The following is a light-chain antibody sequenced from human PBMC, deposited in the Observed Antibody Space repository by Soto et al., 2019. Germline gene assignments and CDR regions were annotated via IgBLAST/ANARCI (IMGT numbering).Light chain of an antibody. V-gene: IGKV3-15*01. CDR2: GAS. Sequence: EIVMTQSPATLSESPGERATLYCRASQSVSSNLAWYQQKPGQAPRLLIYGASTRATGIPARFSGSGSGTEFTLTISSLQSEDFAVYYCQQYNNWPPLTFGGGTKVEIK. J-gene: IGKJ4*01. CDR1: QSVSSN. CDR3: QQYNNWPPLT.